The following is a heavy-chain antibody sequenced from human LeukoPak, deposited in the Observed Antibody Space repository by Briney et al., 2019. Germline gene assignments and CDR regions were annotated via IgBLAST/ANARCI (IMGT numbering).Heavy chain of an antibody. Sequence: SVKVSCKASGGTFSSYAISWVRQAPGQVLEWMGRIIPILGIANYAQKFQGRVTITADKSTSTAYMELSSLRSEDTAVYYCARGEVVVPAGDYGNWFDPWGQGTLVTVSS. CDR1: GGTFSSYA. CDR2: IIPILGIA. D-gene: IGHD2-2*01. CDR3: ARGEVVVPAGDYGNWFDP. J-gene: IGHJ5*02. V-gene: IGHV1-69*04.